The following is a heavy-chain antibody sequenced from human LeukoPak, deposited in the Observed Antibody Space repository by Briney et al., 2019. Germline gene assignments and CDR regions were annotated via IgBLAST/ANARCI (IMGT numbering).Heavy chain of an antibody. J-gene: IGHJ4*02. D-gene: IGHD2-15*01. CDR2: IWYDGSNK. Sequence: GGSLRLSCAASGFTFSSYGMHCVRQAPGKGLEWVAVIWYDGSNKYYADSVKGRFTISRDNSKNTLYLQMNSLRAEDTAVYYCARGPLGGSPLPPRDYWGQGTLVTVSS. V-gene: IGHV3-33*01. CDR3: ARGPLGGSPLPPRDY. CDR1: GFTFSSYG.